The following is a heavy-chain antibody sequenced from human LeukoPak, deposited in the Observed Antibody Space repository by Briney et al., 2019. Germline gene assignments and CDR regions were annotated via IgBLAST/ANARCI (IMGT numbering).Heavy chain of an antibody. V-gene: IGHV3-64D*06. J-gene: IGHJ6*04. Sequence: GGSLRLSCSASGFTFSSYAMHWVRQPPGKGLEYVSAISGNGGSTYYADSVKGRFTISRDNSKNTLYLQMSSLRAEDTAVYYCVKGRRSYYGSGSYSGYYYGMDVWGKGTTVTVSS. CDR3: VKGRRSYYGSGSYSGYYYGMDV. CDR2: ISGNGGST. CDR1: GFTFSSYA. D-gene: IGHD3-10*01.